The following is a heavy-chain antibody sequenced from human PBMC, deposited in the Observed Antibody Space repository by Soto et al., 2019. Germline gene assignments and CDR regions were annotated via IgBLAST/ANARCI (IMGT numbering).Heavy chain of an antibody. Sequence: QVQLVQSGAEVKKPGSSVKVSCKASGGTFSSYAISWVRQAPGQGLEWMGGSIPISDTTNYAQKFQGRVTITADESTSTAYMELSSLRSEDTAVYYCARSQGSSTSLEIYYYYYCGMDVWGQGTTVTVSS. CDR3: ARSQGSSTSLEIYYYYYCGMDV. D-gene: IGHD2-2*01. J-gene: IGHJ6*02. CDR1: GGTFSSYA. V-gene: IGHV1-69*01. CDR2: SIPISDTT.